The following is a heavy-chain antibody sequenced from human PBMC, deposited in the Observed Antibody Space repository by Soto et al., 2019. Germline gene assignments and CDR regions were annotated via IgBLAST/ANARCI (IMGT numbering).Heavy chain of an antibody. D-gene: IGHD2-15*01. Sequence: QVQLVQSGAEVKKPGSSVKVSCKASGGTFSSYAISWVRQAPGQGLEWMGGIIPIFGTANYAQKFQGRVTITADESTSTAYMELSSLRSEDTAVYYCARPHCSGGSCYSDYYYHGMDVWGQGTTVTVSS. CDR2: IIPIFGTA. CDR1: GGTFSSYA. J-gene: IGHJ6*02. CDR3: ARPHCSGGSCYSDYYYHGMDV. V-gene: IGHV1-69*01.